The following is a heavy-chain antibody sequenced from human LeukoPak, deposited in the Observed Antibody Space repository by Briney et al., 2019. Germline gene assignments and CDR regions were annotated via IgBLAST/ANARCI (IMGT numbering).Heavy chain of an antibody. CDR2: INHSGST. D-gene: IGHD2-2*01. Sequence: PSETLSLTCAVYGGSFSGYYWSWIRQPPGKGLEWIGEINHSGSTNYNPSLKSRVTISVDTSKNQFSLKLSSVTAADTAVYYCARAPQLLPDYYYYYMDVWGKGTTVTVSS. J-gene: IGHJ6*03. CDR3: ARAPQLLPDYYYYYMDV. CDR1: GGSFSGYY. V-gene: IGHV4-34*01.